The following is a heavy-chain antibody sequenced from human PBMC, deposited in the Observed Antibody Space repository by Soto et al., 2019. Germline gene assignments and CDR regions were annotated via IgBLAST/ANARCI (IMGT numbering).Heavy chain of an antibody. CDR2: ISWNSGSI. Sequence: EVQLVESGGGLVQPGRSLRLSCAASGFTFDDYAMHWVRQAPGKGLEWVSGISWNSGSIGYADSVKGRFTIPRDNAKNSLYLQMNSLRAEDTVLYYCATVAYTTHSKAFDIWGQGTMVTVSS. CDR3: ATVAYTTHSKAFDI. D-gene: IGHD6-13*01. J-gene: IGHJ3*02. CDR1: GFTFDDYA. V-gene: IGHV3-9*01.